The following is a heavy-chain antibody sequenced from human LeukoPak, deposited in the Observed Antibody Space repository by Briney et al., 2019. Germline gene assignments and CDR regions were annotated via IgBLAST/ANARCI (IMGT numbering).Heavy chain of an antibody. Sequence: SGGSLRLSCAASGFTFSSYWMSWVRQAPGKGLEWVANIKQDGSEKYYVDSVKGRFTISRDNAKNSLYLQMNSLRAEDTAVYYCARDRRVKDSALWFGELYAPPDAFDIWGQGTMVTVSS. CDR3: ARDRRVKDSALWFGELYAPPDAFDI. V-gene: IGHV3-7*01. CDR2: IKQDGSEK. CDR1: GFTFSSYW. D-gene: IGHD3-10*01. J-gene: IGHJ3*02.